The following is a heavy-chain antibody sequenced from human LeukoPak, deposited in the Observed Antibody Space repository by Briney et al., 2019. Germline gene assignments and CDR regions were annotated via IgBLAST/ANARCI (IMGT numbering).Heavy chain of an antibody. CDR1: GFTFSWYG. J-gene: IGHJ3*01. CDR3: AKPRDIDSWAFDV. CDR2: IWYDGSKK. Sequence: PGGSLRLSCAASGFTFSWYGIHWVRQAPGKGLEWVAVIWYDGSKKYYADSVKGRFTISRDNSKDTLNLQMNSLRTEDTAVFYCAKPRDIDSWAFDVWGQGTMVTVSS. D-gene: IGHD2-15*01. V-gene: IGHV3-30*02.